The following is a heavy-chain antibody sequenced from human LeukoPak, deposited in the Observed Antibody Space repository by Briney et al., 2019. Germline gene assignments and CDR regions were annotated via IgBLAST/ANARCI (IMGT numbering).Heavy chain of an antibody. D-gene: IGHD1-26*01. Sequence: GGSLRLSCAASGFTFSNYNMNWVRQAPGKAMDWVSSITSSGTYIFYADSVKGRFTISRDNAKNSLYLQMDSLGPEDTAVYYCARDPYSGNYGNDYYYYMDVWGKGTTVTISS. CDR1: GFTFSNYN. J-gene: IGHJ6*03. CDR3: ARDPYSGNYGNDYYYYMDV. V-gene: IGHV3-21*01. CDR2: ITSSGTYI.